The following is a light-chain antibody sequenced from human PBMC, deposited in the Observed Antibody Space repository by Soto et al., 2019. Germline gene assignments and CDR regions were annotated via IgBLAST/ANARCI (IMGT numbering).Light chain of an antibody. CDR2: DNN. Sequence: QSVLTQPPSVSAAPGQKVTISCSGSSSNIGNNFVSWYQQLPGTAPRLLIYDNNNRPSGIPDRFSGSKSGTSASLAITGLRSDDEADYYCATWDDDLYTPIIGGGTKLTVL. CDR1: SSNIGNNF. CDR3: ATWDDDLYTPI. J-gene: IGLJ2*01. V-gene: IGLV1-51*01.